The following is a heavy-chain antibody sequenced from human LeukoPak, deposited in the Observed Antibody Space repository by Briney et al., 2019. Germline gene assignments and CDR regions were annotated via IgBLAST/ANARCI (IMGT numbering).Heavy chain of an antibody. V-gene: IGHV1-2*02. CDR3: ARDGGHCGSNSCSVYYYYGLDA. CDR1: GYTFTGHY. J-gene: IGHJ6*02. CDR2: INPKSGDT. D-gene: IGHD2-2*01. Sequence: ASVTVSCKASGYTFTGHYMHWVRQAPGQGLEWMGWINPKSGDTNHAQKFQGRVTMTWDTSISTAYVELSRLRSDDTAVYYCARDGGHCGSNSCSVYYYYGLDAWGQGTTVTVSS.